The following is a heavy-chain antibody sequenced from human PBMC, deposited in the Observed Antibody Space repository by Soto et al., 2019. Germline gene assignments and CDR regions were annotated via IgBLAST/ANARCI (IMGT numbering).Heavy chain of an antibody. CDR3: ARDPFYYYDSSGYPDYYFDY. CDR2: ISAYNGNT. CDR1: GYTFTSYG. V-gene: IGHV1-18*01. Sequence: ASVKVSCKASGYTFTSYGISWVRQAPGQGLEWMGWISAYNGNTNDAQKLQGRVTMTTDTSTSTAYMELRSLRSDDTAMYYCARDPFYYYDSSGYPDYYFDYWGQGTLVTVSS. D-gene: IGHD3-22*01. J-gene: IGHJ4*02.